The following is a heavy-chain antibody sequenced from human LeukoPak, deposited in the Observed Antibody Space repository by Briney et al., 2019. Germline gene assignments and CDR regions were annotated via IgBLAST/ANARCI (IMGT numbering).Heavy chain of an antibody. CDR3: VSSDYGGLDY. CDR2: ISSSSSYI. D-gene: IGHD4-17*01. V-gene: IGHV3-21*01. Sequence: GGSLRLSCTVSGFTVSSNSMSWVRQAPGKGLEWVSSISSSSSYIYYADSVKGRFTISRDNAKNSLYLQMNSLRAEDTAVYYCVSSDYGGLDYWGQGTLVTVSS. CDR1: GFTVSSNS. J-gene: IGHJ4*02.